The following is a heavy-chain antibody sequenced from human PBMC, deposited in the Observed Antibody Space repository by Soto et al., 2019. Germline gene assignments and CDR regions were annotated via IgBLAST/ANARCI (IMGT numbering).Heavy chain of an antibody. CDR3: ATANWSHHYFDP. Sequence: NPSETLSLTCAVYGGSFSGYYWSWLRQPPGKGLEWIGEINHSGSPNYNPSLKSRVTISVDTSKNQFSLKMTSVTAADTAVYYCATANWSHHYFDPWGQGTLVTVSS. J-gene: IGHJ5*02. CDR1: GGSFSGYY. D-gene: IGHD1-1*01. V-gene: IGHV4-34*01. CDR2: INHSGSP.